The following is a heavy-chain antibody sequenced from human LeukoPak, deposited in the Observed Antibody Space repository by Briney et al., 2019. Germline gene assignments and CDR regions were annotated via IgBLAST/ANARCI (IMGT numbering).Heavy chain of an antibody. CDR1: GFTFSSYS. CDR3: VMDTFSSSAGVDY. CDR2: ISSSSSYI. J-gene: IGHJ4*02. D-gene: IGHD6-13*01. Sequence: GGSLRLSCAASGFTFSSYSMNWVRQAPGKGLEWVSSISSSSSYIYYADSVKGRFTIFRDNAKNSLYLQMNSLRAEDTAVYYCVMDTFSSSAGVDYWGQGTLVTVSS. V-gene: IGHV3-21*01.